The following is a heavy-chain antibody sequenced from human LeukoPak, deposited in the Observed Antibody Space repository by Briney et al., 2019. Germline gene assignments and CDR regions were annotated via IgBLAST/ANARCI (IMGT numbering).Heavy chain of an antibody. CDR1: GYSISSGYY. J-gene: IGHJ3*02. D-gene: IGHD1-26*01. V-gene: IGHV4-61*01. CDR3: ATSLGATTYAFDI. CDR2: IYYSGST. Sequence: SETLSLTCTVSGYSISSGYYWSWIRQPPGKGLEWIGYIYYSGSTNYNPSLKSRVTISVDTSKNQFSLKLSSVTAADTAVYYCATSLGATTYAFDIWGQGTMVTVSS.